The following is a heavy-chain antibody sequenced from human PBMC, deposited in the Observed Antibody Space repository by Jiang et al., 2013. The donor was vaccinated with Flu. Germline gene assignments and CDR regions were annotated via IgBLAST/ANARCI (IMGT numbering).Heavy chain of an antibody. D-gene: IGHD4-17*01. J-gene: IGHJ4*02. Sequence: SVSSNSAAWNWIRQSPSRGLEWLGRTYYRSKWYNDYAVSVKSRITINPDTSKNQFSLQLKSVTPEDTAVYYCATGSDYGDYDFDYWGQGTLVTVSS. CDR2: TYYRSKWYN. CDR3: ATGSDYGDYDFDY. CDR1: SVSSNSAA. V-gene: IGHV6-1*01.